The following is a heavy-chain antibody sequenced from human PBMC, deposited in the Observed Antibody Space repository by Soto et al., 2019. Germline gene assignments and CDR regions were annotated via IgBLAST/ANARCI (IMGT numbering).Heavy chain of an antibody. CDR2: TSWDDDN. Sequence: QITLNESGPTLVKPTQTLTLTCSFYGFLLTTYGVGVGWVRQPPGKAREGLAFTSWDDDNRDNPSLKSRLSHTMYTSQNQVVLTMTNMDPAATATYFCANRVTLMSTWHFGAFDFWGQGTLVTVPS. CDR3: ANRVTLMSTWHFGAFDF. V-gene: IGHV2-5*02. D-gene: IGHD3-3*02. J-gene: IGHJ3*01. CDR1: GFLLTTYGVG.